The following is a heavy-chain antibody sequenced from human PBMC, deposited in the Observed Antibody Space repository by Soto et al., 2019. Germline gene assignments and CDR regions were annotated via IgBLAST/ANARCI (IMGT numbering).Heavy chain of an antibody. CDR3: AYLPCSGGSCYWFSFSGMDV. D-gene: IGHD2-15*01. CDR1: GFSLSTSGVG. CDR2: IYWDDDK. Sequence: QITLKESGPPLVKPTQTLTLTCTFSGFSLSTSGVGVAWIRQPPGKALEWLALIYWDDDKRYRPSLESRLTITKDPSKHQVVLTMTNMASVDTATYYCAYLPCSGGSCYWFSFSGMDVWGQGTTVTVSS. J-gene: IGHJ6*02. V-gene: IGHV2-5*02.